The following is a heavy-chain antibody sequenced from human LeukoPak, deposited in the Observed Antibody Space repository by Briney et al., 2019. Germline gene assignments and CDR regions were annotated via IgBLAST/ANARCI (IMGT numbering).Heavy chain of an antibody. Sequence: ASVQVSCKASGYTFTSYDINWVRQATGQGLEWMGWMNPNSGNTGYAQKFQGRVTMTRNTSISTAYMELSSLRSEDTAVYYCARGRVTMVRGVPAPRNDYWGQGTLVTVSS. D-gene: IGHD3-10*01. CDR2: MNPNSGNT. J-gene: IGHJ4*02. CDR3: ARGRVTMVRGVPAPRNDY. V-gene: IGHV1-8*01. CDR1: GYTFTSYD.